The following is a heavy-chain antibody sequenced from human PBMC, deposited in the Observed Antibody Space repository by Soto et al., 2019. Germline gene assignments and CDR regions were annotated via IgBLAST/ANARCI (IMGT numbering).Heavy chain of an antibody. J-gene: IGHJ6*02. V-gene: IGHV1-46*01. CDR3: AIDRGAAFTITHAMHV. CDR1: GYTFTNYY. Sequence: ASVKVSCKASGYTFTNYYMHWVRQAPGQGLEWMGIINPSGGSTSYAQKFQGRVTMTRDTSTSTVYMELSSLRSEDTAVYYCAIDRGAAFTITHAMHVWRQGPTVTVS. D-gene: IGHD5-12*01. CDR2: INPSGGST.